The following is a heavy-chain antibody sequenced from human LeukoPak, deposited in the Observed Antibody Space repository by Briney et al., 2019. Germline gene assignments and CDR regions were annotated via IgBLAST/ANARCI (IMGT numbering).Heavy chain of an antibody. CDR1: GGSISGYY. Sequence: PSETLSLTCTVSGGSISGYYWSWIRQPPGKGLEWIGEINHSGSTNYNPSLKSRVTISVDTSKNQFSLKLSSVTAADTAVYYCARVSAVAGTLDYWGQGTLVTVSS. J-gene: IGHJ4*02. CDR2: INHSGST. D-gene: IGHD6-19*01. CDR3: ARVSAVAGTLDY. V-gene: IGHV4-34*01.